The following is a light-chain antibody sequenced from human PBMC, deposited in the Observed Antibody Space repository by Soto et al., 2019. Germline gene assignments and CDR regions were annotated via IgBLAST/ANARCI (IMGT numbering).Light chain of an antibody. CDR1: SSNIGAGYD. J-gene: IGLJ1*01. CDR3: QSYDSSLSVHYV. Sequence: QAVVTQPPSVSGAPGQRVTISCTGSSSNIGAGYDVHWYQQLPGTAPKLLIYGNSNRPSGVPDRFSGSKSGTSASLAITGLQAEDEADYYCQSYDSSLSVHYVFGTGTKLTVL. CDR2: GNS. V-gene: IGLV1-40*01.